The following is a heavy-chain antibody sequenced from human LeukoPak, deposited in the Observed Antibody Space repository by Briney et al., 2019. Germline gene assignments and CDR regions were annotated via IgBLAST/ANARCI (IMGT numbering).Heavy chain of an antibody. V-gene: IGHV3-7*01. CDR1: GFTFSTYW. J-gene: IGHJ4*02. D-gene: IGHD4-17*01. Sequence: GGSLRLSCAASGFTFSTYWMSWVRQAPGKGREWVANIKQDGSEKYYVDSVKGRFTISRDNAKNSLYLQMSSLRAEDTAVYYCARETYGDYFDYWGQGTLVTVSS. CDR3: ARETYGDYFDY. CDR2: IKQDGSEK.